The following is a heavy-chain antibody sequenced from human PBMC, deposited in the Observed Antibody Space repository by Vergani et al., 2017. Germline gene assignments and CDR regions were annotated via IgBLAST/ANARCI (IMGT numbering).Heavy chain of an antibody. CDR1: GFTFSSYS. D-gene: IGHD3-9*01. CDR2: ISSSSSYI. Sequence: EVQLVESGGGLVKPGGSLRLSCAASGFTFSSYSMNWVRQAPGKGLEWVSSISSSSSYIYYADSVKGRFTISRDNAKNSLYLQMNSLRAEDTAVYYCARNAKMTEKDPDILTVLQAFDNGGQGTMVTVSA. V-gene: IGHV3-21*01. J-gene: IGHJ3*02. CDR3: ARNAKMTEKDPDILTVLQAFDN.